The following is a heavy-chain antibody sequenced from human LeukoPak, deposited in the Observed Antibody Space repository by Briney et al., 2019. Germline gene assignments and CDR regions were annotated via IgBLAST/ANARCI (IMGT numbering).Heavy chain of an antibody. Sequence: GGSLRLSCAASGFACSSYAMSWVRQAPGKGLEWVSAISGSGGSTYYADSVKGPFTISRANSKNTLYLKMNGLRAEDTAVYYCAKDSGLIAARRLLDGYYFDYWGQGTLVTVSS. J-gene: IGHJ4*02. CDR2: ISGSGGST. D-gene: IGHD6-6*01. CDR3: AKDSGLIAARRLLDGYYFDY. CDR1: GFACSSYA. V-gene: IGHV3-23*01.